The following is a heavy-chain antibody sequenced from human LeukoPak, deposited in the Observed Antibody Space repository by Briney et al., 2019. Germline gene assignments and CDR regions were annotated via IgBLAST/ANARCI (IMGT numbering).Heavy chain of an antibody. Sequence: ASVKVSCKASGGTFSSYAISWVRQAPGQGLEWMGWISAYSGDANYAQNLQGRVTMTTDTSTNTAYMELRSLRSDDTAVYYCARILRYCSGGSCLYYFDYWGQGTLVTVSS. J-gene: IGHJ4*02. CDR2: ISAYSGDA. CDR3: ARILRYCSGGSCLYYFDY. V-gene: IGHV1-18*01. CDR1: GGTFSSYA. D-gene: IGHD2-15*01.